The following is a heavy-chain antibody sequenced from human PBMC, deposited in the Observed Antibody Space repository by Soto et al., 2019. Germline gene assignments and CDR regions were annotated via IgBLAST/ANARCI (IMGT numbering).Heavy chain of an antibody. CDR2: IYYSGST. CDR3: ARDLGCSGGSCTYFDC. J-gene: IGHJ4*02. Sequence: SETLSLTCTVSGGSISSGDYYWGWILHPPGKGLEWIGYIYYSGSTYYNPSLKSRVTISVDTSKNQFSLKLSSVTAADTAVYYCARDLGCSGGSCTYFDCWGQGTLVTVSS. CDR1: GGSISSGDYY. D-gene: IGHD2-15*01. V-gene: IGHV4-30-4*01.